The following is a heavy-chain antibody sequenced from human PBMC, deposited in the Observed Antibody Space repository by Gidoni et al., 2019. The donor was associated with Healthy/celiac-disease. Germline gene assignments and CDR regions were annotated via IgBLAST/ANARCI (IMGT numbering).Heavy chain of an antibody. CDR3: ARGGPVVVPVGWSHYYMDV. CDR1: GFTFSDYY. V-gene: IGHV3-11*01. J-gene: IGHJ6*03. CDR2: ISSSGSSI. D-gene: IGHD2-2*01. Sequence: QVQLGESGGGLVKPGGSLRLSWAASGFTFSDYYMSWIRQAPGKGLEWVSYISSSGSSIYYADSVKGRFTLSRDNAKNSLYLQMNSLRAEDTAVYYCARGGPVVVPVGWSHYYMDVWGKGTTVTVSS.